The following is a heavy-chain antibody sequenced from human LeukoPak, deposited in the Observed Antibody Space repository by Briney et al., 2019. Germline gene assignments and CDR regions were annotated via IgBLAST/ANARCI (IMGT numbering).Heavy chain of an antibody. J-gene: IGHJ5*02. CDR1: GFTFSNSA. V-gene: IGHV3-23*01. CDR3: AKGAAAGLVDWFDP. CDR2: ISASGHYT. Sequence: GGSLRLSCEASGFTFSNSAMAWVRQAPGKGLEWVSGISASGHYTYNADSGKGRFTISRDNSKNTLYLQMNSLRAEDTALYYCAKGAAAGLVDWFDPWGQGTLVTVSS. D-gene: IGHD6-25*01.